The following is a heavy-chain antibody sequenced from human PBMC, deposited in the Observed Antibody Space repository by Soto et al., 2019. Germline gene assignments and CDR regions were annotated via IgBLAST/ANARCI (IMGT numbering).Heavy chain of an antibody. CDR2: ITSSGGST. J-gene: IGHJ4*02. V-gene: IGHV3-23*01. CDR3: ARDLGSSRFRQGD. D-gene: IGHD6-13*01. CDR1: GFTFSSYA. Sequence: EVQLLESGGGLVQPGGSLRLSCATSGFTFSSYAVSWVRQAPGKGLEWVSGITSSGGSTFYADSVKGRFTISRDNSRNTLYLQINSLKPEDTAIYYCARDLGSSRFRQGDWGQGTLVTVSS.